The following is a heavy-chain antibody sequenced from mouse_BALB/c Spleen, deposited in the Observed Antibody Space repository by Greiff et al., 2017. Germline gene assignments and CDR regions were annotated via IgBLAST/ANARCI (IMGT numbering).Heavy chain of an antibody. V-gene: IGHV1-54*01. CDR3: ARSDGYYAYFDY. J-gene: IGHJ2*01. CDR1: GYAFTNYL. Sequence: QVHVKQSGAELVRPGTSVKVSCKASGYAFTNYLIEWVKQRPGQGLEWIGVINPGSGGTNYNEKFKGKATLTADKSSSTAYMQLSSLTSDDAAVYFCARSDGYYAYFDYWGQGTTLTVSS. CDR2: INPGSGGT. D-gene: IGHD2-3*01.